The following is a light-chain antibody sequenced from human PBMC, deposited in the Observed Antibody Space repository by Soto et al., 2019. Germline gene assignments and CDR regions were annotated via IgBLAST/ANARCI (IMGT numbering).Light chain of an antibody. Sequence: VLTQSPGTLSLSPGESATLSCRASQTVSITYLTWYQQKPGQAPRLLIFGASKRATGIPDRFSGSGSGRDFTLTISGLEPEDFAVYYCQQYGSSPLISFGQGTRMEIK. J-gene: IGKJ5*01. CDR3: QQYGSSPLIS. V-gene: IGKV3-20*01. CDR1: QTVSITY. CDR2: GAS.